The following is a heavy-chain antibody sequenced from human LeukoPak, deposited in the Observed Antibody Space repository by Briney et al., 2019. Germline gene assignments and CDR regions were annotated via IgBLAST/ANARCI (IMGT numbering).Heavy chain of an antibody. CDR1: GGSISGYF. J-gene: IGHJ4*02. CDR3: ARGTEKTRISGYYSFDH. V-gene: IGHV4-4*07. CDR2: VYTSGTT. D-gene: IGHD5-12*01. Sequence: SEALSLTCTVSGGSISGYFWTWIRQPAGKELEWIGRVYTSGTTYYNPSLESRVTISLDTFNNQFSLRVTSVTAADTAIYYCARGTEKTRISGYYSFDHWGRGLLVTVSS.